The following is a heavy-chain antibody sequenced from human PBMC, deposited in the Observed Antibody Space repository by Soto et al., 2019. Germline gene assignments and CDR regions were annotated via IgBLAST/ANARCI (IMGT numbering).Heavy chain of an antibody. D-gene: IGHD5-12*01. CDR3: VRETDIVATTRLVDY. CDR1: GGSISSGGYY. Sequence: QVQLQESGPGLVKPSQTLSLTCTVSGGSISSGGYYWSWIRQYPGKGLEWIGYIYYSGSTYYNPSLQSRVTISVDTSKNQFSLKLSSVTAADTAVYYCVRETDIVATTRLVDYWGQGTLVTVSS. CDR2: IYYSGST. V-gene: IGHV4-31*03. J-gene: IGHJ4*02.